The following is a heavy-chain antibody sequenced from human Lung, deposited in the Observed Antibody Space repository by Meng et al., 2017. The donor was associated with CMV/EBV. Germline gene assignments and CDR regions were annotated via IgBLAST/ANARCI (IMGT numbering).Heavy chain of an antibody. CDR3: ARDRAMGSSWVDP. D-gene: IGHD2-2*01. J-gene: IGHJ5*02. V-gene: IGHV1-18*01. Sequence: ASVXVSXXASDYTFSSYGISWVRQAPGQGLEWMGWISGYNGNTNYAQRLQGRVTMTTDTSTSTAYMELRSLRFDDTAVYYCARDRAMGSSWVDPWGQGTLVTVSS. CDR1: DYTFSSYG. CDR2: ISGYNGNT.